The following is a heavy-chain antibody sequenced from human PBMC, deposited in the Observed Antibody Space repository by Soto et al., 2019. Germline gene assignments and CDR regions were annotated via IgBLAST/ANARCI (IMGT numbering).Heavy chain of an antibody. CDR1: GGSIRSGGYS. CDR3: ARLGGFYQSLDS. Sequence: SETLSLTCAVSGGSIRSGGYSWSWIRQPPGKGLEWIGYIYYTGTTTYNPSIKSRVTISVDSSKNQFSLNLTSVSAADTAVYYCARLGGFYQSLDSWGQGTLVTVSS. J-gene: IGHJ5*01. D-gene: IGHD3-22*01. V-gene: IGHV4-30-2*03. CDR2: IYYTGTT.